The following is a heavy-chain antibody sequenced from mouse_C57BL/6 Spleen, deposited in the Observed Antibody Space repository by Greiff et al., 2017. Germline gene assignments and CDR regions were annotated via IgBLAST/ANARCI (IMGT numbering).Heavy chain of an antibody. CDR2: ILPGSGST. D-gene: IGHD3-2*02. V-gene: IGHV1-9*01. Sequence: QVHVKQPGTELVKPGASVKLSCKASGYTFTSYWMHWVKQRPGQGLEWIREILPGSGSTNYNEKFKGKATFTADTSSNTAYMQLSSLTTEDSAIYYCARDSSGPDYWGQGTTLTVSS. CDR3: ARDSSGPDY. CDR1: GYTFTSYW. J-gene: IGHJ2*01.